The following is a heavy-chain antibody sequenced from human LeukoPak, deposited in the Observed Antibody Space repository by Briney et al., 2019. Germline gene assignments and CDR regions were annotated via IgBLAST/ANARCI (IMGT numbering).Heavy chain of an antibody. CDR2: IDYSGST. CDR3: ASRPSESFDY. CDR1: GGSISSYY. D-gene: IGHD1-14*01. V-gene: IGHV4-59*08. J-gene: IGHJ4*02. Sequence: SETLSLTCTVSGGSISSYYWRWIRQPPGKGLEWIGNIDYSGSTIYNPVLKSRVTVSVDTSKNQFSLKLNSMTAADTAVYYCASRPSESFDYWGQGTLVTVSS.